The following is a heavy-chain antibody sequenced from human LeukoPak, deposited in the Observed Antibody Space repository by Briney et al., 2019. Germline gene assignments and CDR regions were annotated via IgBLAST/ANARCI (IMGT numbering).Heavy chain of an antibody. V-gene: IGHV4-61*02. D-gene: IGHD3-10*01. CDR1: GGSIGSGSYY. Sequence: SQTLSLTCTVSGGSIGSGSYYWSWIRQPAGKGLEWIGRFHTSGSTDYNPSLKSRVSISVDTSKNHFSLKLSSVTAADTAVYYCARGGVSDFDYWGQGTLVTVSS. CDR2: FHTSGST. CDR3: ARGGVSDFDY. J-gene: IGHJ4*02.